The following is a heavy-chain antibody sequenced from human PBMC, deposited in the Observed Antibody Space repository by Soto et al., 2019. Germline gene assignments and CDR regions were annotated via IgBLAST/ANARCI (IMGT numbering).Heavy chain of an antibody. D-gene: IGHD3-22*01. CDR2: IDPSDSQT. V-gene: IGHV5-10-1*01. CDR3: ARQIYDSDTGPNFQYYFDW. J-gene: IGHJ4*02. CDR1: GYSFSGYW. Sequence: XESLMISCKGCGYSFSGYWITWVRQKPGKGLEWMGRIDPSDSQTYYSPSFRGHVTISVTKSITTVFLQWSSLRASDTAMYYCARQIYDSDTGPNFQYYFDWWGQGSPVTVSS.